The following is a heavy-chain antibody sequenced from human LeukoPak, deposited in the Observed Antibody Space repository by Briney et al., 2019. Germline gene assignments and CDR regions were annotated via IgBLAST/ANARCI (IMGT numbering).Heavy chain of an antibody. D-gene: IGHD6-19*01. J-gene: IGHJ4*02. CDR3: VREAGCGWPLDY. CDR1: GFDFGGACG. Sequence: PGDSLRLSCATSGFDFGGACGMGWVRQAPKKGLEWVSTISGGGETTHYADSVKGRLTMSRDNARNTLYMQIDRLRPEDTAIYYCVREAGCGWPLDYWGRGTLVTVSS. CDR2: ISGGGETT. V-gene: IGHV3-23*01.